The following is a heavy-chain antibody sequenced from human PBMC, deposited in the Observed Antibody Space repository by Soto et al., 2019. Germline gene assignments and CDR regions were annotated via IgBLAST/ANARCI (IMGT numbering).Heavy chain of an antibody. Sequence: QVQLVESGGGVVQPGRSLRLSCAASGFTFSSYAMHWVRQAPGKGLEWVAVMSYDGSNKYYADSVKGRFTISRDNSKNTLYLQMNSLRAEDTAVYYCARDLVGATRLLDYWGQGTLVTVSS. D-gene: IGHD1-26*01. V-gene: IGHV3-30-3*01. CDR2: MSYDGSNK. CDR3: ARDLVGATRLLDY. CDR1: GFTFSSYA. J-gene: IGHJ4*02.